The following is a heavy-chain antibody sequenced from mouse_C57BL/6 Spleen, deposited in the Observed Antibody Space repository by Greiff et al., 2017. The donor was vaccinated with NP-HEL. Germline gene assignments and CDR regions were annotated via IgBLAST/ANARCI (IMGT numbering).Heavy chain of an antibody. V-gene: IGHV1-69*01. CDR2: IDPSDSYT. D-gene: IGHD1-1*01. J-gene: IGHJ1*03. CDR1: GYTFTSYW. Sequence: VKLQQPGAELVMPGASVKLSCKASGYTFTSYWMHWVKQRPGQGLEWIGEIDPSDSYTNYNQKFKGKSTLTVDKSSSTAYMQLSSLTSEDSAVYYCARIITTVVAPYFDVWGTGTTVTVSS. CDR3: ARIITTVVAPYFDV.